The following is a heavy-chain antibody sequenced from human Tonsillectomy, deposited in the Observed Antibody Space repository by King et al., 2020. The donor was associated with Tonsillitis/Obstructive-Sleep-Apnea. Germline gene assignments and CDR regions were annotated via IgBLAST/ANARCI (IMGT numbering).Heavy chain of an antibody. V-gene: IGHV5-51*01. J-gene: IGHJ6*03. CDR1: GYSFTSYW. CDR3: ARVQGVTGSYYMDV. Sequence: VQLVESGAEVKKPGESLKISCKGSGYSFTSYWMGWGRQMPGKGLEWLGIIYTGDSDTSYSPSFQVQVTISADKSISTAYLQWSSLKASDTAMYYCARVQGVTGSYYMDVWGKGTTVTVSS. CDR2: IYTGDSDT. D-gene: IGHD3-10*01.